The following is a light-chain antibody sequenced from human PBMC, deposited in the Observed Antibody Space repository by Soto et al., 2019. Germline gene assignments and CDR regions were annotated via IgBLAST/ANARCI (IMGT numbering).Light chain of an antibody. CDR2: EGS. V-gene: IGLV2-23*01. CDR1: SSDVGSYNL. CDR3: CSYAGSSTSRV. Sequence: QSALTQPASVSGSPGQSITISCTGTSSDVGSYNLVSWYQQHPGKAPKLMIYEGSKRPSGVSNRFSVSKSGNTASLTISGLQAEDEADYYCCSYAGSSTSRVFGTGTKVTVL. J-gene: IGLJ1*01.